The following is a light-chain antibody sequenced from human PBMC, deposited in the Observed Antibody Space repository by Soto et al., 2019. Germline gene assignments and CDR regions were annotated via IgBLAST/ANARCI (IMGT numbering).Light chain of an antibody. CDR2: GAS. CDR3: QQYGSFRA. J-gene: IGKJ1*01. Sequence: EIVLTQSPGTLSLSPGERATLSCRASQSVSSSYLAWYQHKPGQAPRLLIYGASSRATGIPDRFSGSGSGTDFTLTISRLEPEDFAVYYCQQYGSFRAFGQGTTVEIK. CDR1: QSVSSSY. V-gene: IGKV3-20*01.